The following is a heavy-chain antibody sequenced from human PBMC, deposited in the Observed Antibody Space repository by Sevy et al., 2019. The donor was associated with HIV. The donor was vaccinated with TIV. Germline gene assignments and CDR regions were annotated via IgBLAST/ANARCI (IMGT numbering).Heavy chain of an antibody. CDR2: ITATGDRT. D-gene: IGHD1-26*01. V-gene: IGHV3-23*01. CDR1: GFNFNTYA. CDR3: XXXXXNXXXNGNSVFDY. Sequence: GGSLRLSCAASGFNFNTYAMNWVRQTPDKGLEWVSGITATGDRTFYTDSVRGRFTMSRDNSKNTVYLQLNNVRAEDXXXXXCXXXXXNXXXNGNSVFDYWGQGTLVTVSS. J-gene: IGHJ4*02.